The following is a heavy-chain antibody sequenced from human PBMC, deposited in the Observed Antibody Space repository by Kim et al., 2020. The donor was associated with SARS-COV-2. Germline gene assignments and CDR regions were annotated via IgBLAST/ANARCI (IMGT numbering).Heavy chain of an antibody. CDR1: GGTFSSYA. J-gene: IGHJ6*02. V-gene: IGHV1-69*13. CDR2: IIPIFGTA. Sequence: SVKVSCKASGGTFSSYAISWVRQAPGQGLEWMGGIIPIFGTANYAQKFQGRVTITADESTSTAYMELSSLRSEDTAVYYCARDMCCSSTSQYYYYYYGMDVWGQGTTVTVSS. CDR3: ARDMCCSSTSQYYYYYYGMDV. D-gene: IGHD2-2*01.